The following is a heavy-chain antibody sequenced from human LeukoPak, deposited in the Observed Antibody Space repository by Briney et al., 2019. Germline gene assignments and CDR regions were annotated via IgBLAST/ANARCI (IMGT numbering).Heavy chain of an antibody. CDR2: ITDSGSST. V-gene: IGHV3-23*01. D-gene: IGHD2-21*01. J-gene: IGHJ4*02. CDR3: ARERVIAAAGDGFDS. CDR1: GFTFSTYA. Sequence: GGSLRLSCAASGFTFSTYAMSWVRQAPGKGLEWLSGITDSGSSTYYADSVKGRFTISRDNAKNSLFLQMNGLRDEDTALYYCARERVIAAAGDGFDSWGQGTLVTVSS.